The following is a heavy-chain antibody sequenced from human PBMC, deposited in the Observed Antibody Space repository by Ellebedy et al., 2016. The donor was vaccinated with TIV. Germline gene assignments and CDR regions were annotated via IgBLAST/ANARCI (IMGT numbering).Heavy chain of an antibody. Sequence: GESLKISCAASGFTFDDYAMHWVRQAPGTGLVWVSRINSDGSSTSYADSVKGRFTISRDNAKNTLYLQMNSLRAEDTAVYYCARISVRDIVVVEGPLDYWGQGTLVTVSS. D-gene: IGHD2-15*01. CDR1: GFTFDDYA. CDR3: ARISVRDIVVVEGPLDY. CDR2: INSDGSST. J-gene: IGHJ4*02. V-gene: IGHV3-74*01.